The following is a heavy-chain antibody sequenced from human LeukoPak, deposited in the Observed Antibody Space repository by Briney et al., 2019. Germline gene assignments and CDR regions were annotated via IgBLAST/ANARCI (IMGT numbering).Heavy chain of an antibody. D-gene: IGHD1-26*01. J-gene: IGHJ3*02. V-gene: IGHV4-28*01. CDR1: GDSITRSDW. CDR2: IYYSGRA. CDR3: AKTRSGTYYGDSFDI. Sequence: SQTLSLTCAVSGDSITRSDWWAWIRQPPGKGLEWLGNIYYSGRAYHNPSRQTRITMSVDSSKNQFSLRLGSVTAVDTAVYFCAKTRSGTYYGDSFDIWGQGILVTVSS.